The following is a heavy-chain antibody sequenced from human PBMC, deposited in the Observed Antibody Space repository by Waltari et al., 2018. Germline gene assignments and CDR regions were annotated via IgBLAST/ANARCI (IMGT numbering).Heavy chain of an antibody. CDR1: GGSIRSSNW. V-gene: IGHV4-4*02. CDR3: AGVKAADAFDI. Sequence: QVQLQESGPGLVKPSGTLSLTCAVSGGSIRSSNWWCWVRQPPGKGLEWIGEIYHSGSHNYHPSLKSRVTISVDKSKNQCSLKLSSVTAADTAVYYCAGVKAADAFDIWGQGTMVTVSS. J-gene: IGHJ3*02. CDR2: IYHSGSH. D-gene: IGHD2-15*01.